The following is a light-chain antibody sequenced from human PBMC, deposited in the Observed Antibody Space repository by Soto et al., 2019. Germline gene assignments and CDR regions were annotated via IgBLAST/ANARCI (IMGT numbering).Light chain of an antibody. Sequence: DIQLTQSPSFLSASVGDRVTITCRASQGIAGYLAWYRQKPGKAPKLLIYAASTLQSGVPSRFSGSGSGTEFTLTISSLQPEDFATYYCQQLNSYPRTLGQGTKVEIK. CDR3: QQLNSYPRT. J-gene: IGKJ1*01. CDR1: QGIAGY. CDR2: AAS. V-gene: IGKV1-9*01.